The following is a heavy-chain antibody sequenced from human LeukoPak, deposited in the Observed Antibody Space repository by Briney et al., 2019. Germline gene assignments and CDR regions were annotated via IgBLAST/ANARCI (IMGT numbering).Heavy chain of an antibody. V-gene: IGHV3-11*01. CDR3: ATDGAGFDT. CDR1: GFTFNDYY. J-gene: IGHJ5*02. Sequence: GGSLRLPCAASGFTFNDYYMSQIRQAPGKGLEWLSYINIGGTNTHYADSVKGRFTISRDNAKKSLYLEMNNLRAEDTAVYYCATDGAGFDTWGQGVLVTVSS. CDR2: INIGGTNT.